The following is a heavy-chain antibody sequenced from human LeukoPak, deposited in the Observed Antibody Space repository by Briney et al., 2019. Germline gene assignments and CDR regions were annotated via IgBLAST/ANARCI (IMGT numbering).Heavy chain of an antibody. CDR2: ISSSGSTI. CDR3: ARDAYSGYDFDY. CDR1: GFTFSSYE. V-gene: IGHV3-48*03. D-gene: IGHD5-12*01. Sequence: GGSLRLSCAASGFTFSSYEMNSVRQAPGKGLERVSYISSSGSTIYYADSVKGRFTISRDNAKSSLYRQMNSLRAEDTAVYYCARDAYSGYDFDYWGQGTLVTVSS. J-gene: IGHJ4*02.